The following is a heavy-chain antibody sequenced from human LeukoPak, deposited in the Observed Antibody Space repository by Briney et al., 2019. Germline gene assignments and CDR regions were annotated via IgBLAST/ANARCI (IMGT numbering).Heavy chain of an antibody. CDR2: IWYDGSKD. CDR1: GFTFSSYG. D-gene: IGHD4-23*01. Sequence: PGGSLRLSCAASGFTFSSYGMHWVRQAPGQGLEWLAVIWYDGSKDYYADSVKGRFTISRDNSKNTVYLQMNSLRAEDTAVYYCAKDFGTVAPLDSWGQGTLVTVSS. CDR3: AKDFGTVAPLDS. V-gene: IGHV3-33*06. J-gene: IGHJ4*02.